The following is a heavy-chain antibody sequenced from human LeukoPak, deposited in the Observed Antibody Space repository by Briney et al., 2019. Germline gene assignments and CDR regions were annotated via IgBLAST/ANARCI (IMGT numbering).Heavy chain of an antibody. J-gene: IGHJ5*02. D-gene: IGHD3-22*01. CDR3: ARTYDSSGYCYNWFRP. Sequence: ASVKVSCKASGYTFTGYYMHWVRQAPGQGLEWMGWINPNSGGTNYAQKFQGRVTMTRDTSISTAYMELSRLRSDDTAVYYSARTYDSSGYCYNWFRPWCQGTLVTVSS. V-gene: IGHV1-2*02. CDR2: INPNSGGT. CDR1: GYTFTGYY.